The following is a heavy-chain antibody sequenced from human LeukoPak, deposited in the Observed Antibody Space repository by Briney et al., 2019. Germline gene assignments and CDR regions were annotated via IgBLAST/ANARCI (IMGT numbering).Heavy chain of an antibody. D-gene: IGHD3-22*01. Sequence: GGPLRLSCAASGYTFSSYWMHWVRQAAGKGLVWVSRINSDGSSTSYADSVRGRFTISRDNAKNTLYLQMNSLRAEDTVVYYCARGSPRLYYYDSSGPGDFWGQGNLVTVSS. V-gene: IGHV3-74*01. CDR1: GYTFSSYW. CDR3: ARGSPRLYYYDSSGPGDF. J-gene: IGHJ4*02. CDR2: INSDGSST.